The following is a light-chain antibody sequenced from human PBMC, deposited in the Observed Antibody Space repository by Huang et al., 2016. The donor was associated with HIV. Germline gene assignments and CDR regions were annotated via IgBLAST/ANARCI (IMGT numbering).Light chain of an antibody. CDR2: AAS. Sequence: DIQTTQSPSSLSASVGDSVPIACRSSQDIRNYLAWYQQKPGKAPKLHLYAASRLEIGVPARFSGGGSGTYYTLTISGLQPEDFATYYCQQYYTPPLTFGGGPKVEIK. CDR1: QDIRNY. V-gene: IGKV1-NL1*01. J-gene: IGKJ4*01. CDR3: QQYYTPPLT.